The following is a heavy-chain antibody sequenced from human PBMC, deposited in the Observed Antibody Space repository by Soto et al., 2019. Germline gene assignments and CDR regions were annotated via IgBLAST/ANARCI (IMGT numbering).Heavy chain of an antibody. Sequence: QVQLVESGGGVVQPGRSLRLSCAASGFTFSSYGMHWVRQAPGKGLEWVAVISHDGSNKYFADSVKGRFTISRDNSQNTLYLQMNSLRAEDTAVYYCAKHLLAVAGYLLGMDVWGHGTTVTVSS. D-gene: IGHD6-19*01. V-gene: IGHV3-30*18. CDR3: AKHLLAVAGYLLGMDV. J-gene: IGHJ6*02. CDR2: ISHDGSNK. CDR1: GFTFSSYG.